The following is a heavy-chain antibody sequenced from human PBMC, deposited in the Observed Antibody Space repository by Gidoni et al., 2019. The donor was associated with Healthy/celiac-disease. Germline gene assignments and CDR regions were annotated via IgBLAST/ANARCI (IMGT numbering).Heavy chain of an antibody. Sequence: EVQLLASGGGLVQPGGSLRLSCAASGLTFSSSAMSWVRQAPGKGLEWVSAISGSGGSTYYADSVKGRFTISRDNSKNTLYLQMNSLRAEDTAVYYCAKGGGRFGELFVYWGQGTLVTVSS. CDR2: ISGSGGST. CDR3: AKGGGRFGELFVY. D-gene: IGHD3-10*01. CDR1: GLTFSSSA. V-gene: IGHV3-23*01. J-gene: IGHJ4*02.